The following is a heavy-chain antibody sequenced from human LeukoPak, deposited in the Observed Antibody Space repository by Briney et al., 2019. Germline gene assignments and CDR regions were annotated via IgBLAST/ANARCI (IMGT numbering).Heavy chain of an antibody. CDR3: AREVGPLIGGFDY. CDR1: GGSISSYY. J-gene: IGHJ4*02. V-gene: IGHV4-59*01. D-gene: IGHD3-3*01. CDR2: IYYSGST. Sequence: SETLSLTCTVSGGSISSYYWSWIRQPPGKGLEWIGYIYYSGSTNYNPSLKSRVTISVDTSKNQFSLKLSSVIAADTAVYYCAREVGPLIGGFDYWGQGTLVTVSS.